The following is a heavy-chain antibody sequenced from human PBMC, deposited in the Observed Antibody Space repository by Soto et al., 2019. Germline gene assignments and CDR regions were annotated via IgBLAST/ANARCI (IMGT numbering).Heavy chain of an antibody. CDR2: INAGNGNT. CDR1: GYTFTSYA. J-gene: IGHJ3*01. CDR3: ARDCSGATCYVGAFDF. Sequence: ASVKVSCKASGYTFTSYAMHWVRQAPGQRLEWMGWINAGNGNTEYSQKFQGRVTINSDTSANTAYMELRSLRFEDTAVYFCARDCSGATCYVGAFDFWGQGTKVTVSS. V-gene: IGHV1-3*01. D-gene: IGHD2-15*01.